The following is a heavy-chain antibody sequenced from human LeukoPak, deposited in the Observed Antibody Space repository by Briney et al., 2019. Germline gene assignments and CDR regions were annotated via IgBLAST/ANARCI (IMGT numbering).Heavy chain of an antibody. CDR3: ARHLGSSWNDAFDI. CDR2: IYYSGST. J-gene: IGHJ3*02. V-gene: IGHV4-39*01. D-gene: IGHD6-13*01. CDR1: GCTISSSSYY. Sequence: SETLSLTCTVSGCTISSSSYYWGWIRQPPGKGLEWIGSIYYSGSTYYNPSLKSRVTISVDTSKNQFSLKLSSVTAADTAVYYCARHLGSSWNDAFDIWGQGTMVTVSS.